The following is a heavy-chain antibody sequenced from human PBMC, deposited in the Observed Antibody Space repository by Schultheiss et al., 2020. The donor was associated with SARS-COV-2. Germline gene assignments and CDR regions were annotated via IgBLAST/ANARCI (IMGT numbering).Heavy chain of an antibody. D-gene: IGHD4-23*01. CDR2: MSDSGST. V-gene: IGHV4-59*01. J-gene: IGHJ5*02. CDR1: GGSISSYY. Sequence: SETLSLTCTVSGGSISSYYWSWIRQPPGKGLEWLGYMSDSGSTNYNPSLKSRVTISVDTSKNQFSLKLSSVTAADTAVYYCARGGGKGFDPWGQGTLVTVSS. CDR3: ARGGGKGFDP.